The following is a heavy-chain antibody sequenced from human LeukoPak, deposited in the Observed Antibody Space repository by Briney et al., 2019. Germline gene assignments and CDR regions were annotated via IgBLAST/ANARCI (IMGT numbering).Heavy chain of an antibody. Sequence: PGGSLRLSCAASGFTFSSYSMNWVRQAPGKGLEWVSYISSSSSTIFYADSVKGRFTISRDNAKNSLYLQMNSLRAEDTAVYYCARYSSGQSIDYWGQGTLVTVSS. CDR1: GFTFSSYS. D-gene: IGHD6-19*01. V-gene: IGHV3-48*04. CDR3: ARYSSGQSIDY. J-gene: IGHJ4*02. CDR2: ISSSSSTI.